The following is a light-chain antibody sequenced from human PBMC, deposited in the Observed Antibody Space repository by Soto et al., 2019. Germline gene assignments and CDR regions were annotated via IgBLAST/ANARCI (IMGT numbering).Light chain of an antibody. CDR2: DAS. V-gene: IGKV3-20*01. CDR3: EQYGSTPLT. Sequence: ESVLTQSPGTLSLSPGERATLSCRASQSVANNYLAWYQQKPGQSPRFLIYDASSRATGIPDRFSVSGSGTDFTLTISSLEPEDCAVYYCEQYGSTPLTFGGGTKVEIK. J-gene: IGKJ4*01. CDR1: QSVANNY.